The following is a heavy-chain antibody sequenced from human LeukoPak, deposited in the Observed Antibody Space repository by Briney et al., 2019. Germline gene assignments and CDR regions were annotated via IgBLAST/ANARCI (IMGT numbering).Heavy chain of an antibody. V-gene: IGHV3-30*03. CDR2: ISYDGSNK. CDR3: ARRGDGYNNGMDV. CDR1: GFTFSSYG. Sequence: GRSLRLSCAASGFTFSSYGMHWVRQAPGKGLEWVAVISYDGSNKYYADSVKGRFTISRDNSKNTLYLQMNSLRAEDTAVYYCARRGDGYNNGMDVWGQGITVTVSS. J-gene: IGHJ6*02. D-gene: IGHD5-24*01.